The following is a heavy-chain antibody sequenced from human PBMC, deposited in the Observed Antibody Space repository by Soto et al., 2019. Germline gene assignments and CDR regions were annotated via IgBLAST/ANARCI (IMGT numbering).Heavy chain of an antibody. V-gene: IGHV1-3*01. D-gene: IGHD6-13*01. CDR2: INAGNGNT. CDR3: ARLIAGYSSSWLDY. CDR1: GYTFTSYA. Sequence: QVQLVQSGAEVKKPGASVKVSCKASGYTFTSYAMHWVRQAPGQRLEWMGWINAGNGNTKYSQKFQGRVTITRDTSASTAYMELSSLRSEDTAVYYCARLIAGYSSSWLDYWGKGTLVTVAA. J-gene: IGHJ4*02.